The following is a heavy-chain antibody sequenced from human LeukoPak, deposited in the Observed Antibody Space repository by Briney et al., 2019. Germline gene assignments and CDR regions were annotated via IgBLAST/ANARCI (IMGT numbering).Heavy chain of an antibody. D-gene: IGHD5-18*01. CDR3: ARGVYNYGNFDF. Sequence: ASVKVSCKASGYTFTSYYMHWVRQAPGQGLEWMGVINPSGGSTNYAQKFQGRVTMTRDTSTSTAYMELRSLRSEDTAVYSCARGVYNYGNFDFWGQGTLVTVSS. CDR1: GYTFTSYY. CDR2: INPSGGST. J-gene: IGHJ4*02. V-gene: IGHV1-46*01.